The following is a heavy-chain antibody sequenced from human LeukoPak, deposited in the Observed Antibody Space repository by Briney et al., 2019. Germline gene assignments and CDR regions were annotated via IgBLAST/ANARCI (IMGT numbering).Heavy chain of an antibody. Sequence: SVKVSCKASEGTFSSYAISWVRQAPGQGLEWMGRIIPIFGTANYAQKFQGRVTITTDESTSTAYMELSSLRSEDTAVYYCARSPLRGSWYLDYWGQGTLVTVSS. D-gene: IGHD6-13*01. CDR3: ARSPLRGSWYLDY. J-gene: IGHJ4*02. CDR2: IIPIFGTA. CDR1: EGTFSSYA. V-gene: IGHV1-69*05.